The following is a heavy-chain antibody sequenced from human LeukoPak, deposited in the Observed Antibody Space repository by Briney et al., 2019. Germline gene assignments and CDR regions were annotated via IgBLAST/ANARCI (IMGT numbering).Heavy chain of an antibody. CDR2: ISWNSGSI. CDR1: GFTFDDYA. V-gene: IGHV3-9*01. J-gene: IGHJ3*02. CDR3: AKDKWELRSHAFDI. D-gene: IGHD1-26*01. Sequence: GRSLRLSCAASGFTFDDYAMHWVRQAPGKGLEWVSGISWNSGSIGYADSVKGRFTISRDNAKNSLYLQMNSLRAEDTALYYCAKDKWELRSHAFDIWGQGTMVTVSS.